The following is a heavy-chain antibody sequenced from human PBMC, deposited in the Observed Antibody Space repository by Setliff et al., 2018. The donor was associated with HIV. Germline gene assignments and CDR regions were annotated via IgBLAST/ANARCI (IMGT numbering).Heavy chain of an antibody. Sequence: PSETLSLTCSVSGGSLISGGYFWGWVRQPPGKGLEWIGIIYRSGSTYYNPSLKSRVTISIDTSRHQFSLNLSSVTAADTAVYYCARSYDSSGYYYVFDYWGQGTLVTVSS. CDR1: GGSLISGGYF. CDR3: ARSYDSSGYYYVFDY. D-gene: IGHD3-22*01. J-gene: IGHJ4*02. CDR2: IYRSGST. V-gene: IGHV4-39*01.